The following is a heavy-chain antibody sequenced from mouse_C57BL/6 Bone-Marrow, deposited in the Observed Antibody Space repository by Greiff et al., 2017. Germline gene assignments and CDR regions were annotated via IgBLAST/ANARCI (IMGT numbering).Heavy chain of an antibody. CDR1: GYTFTSYW. D-gene: IGHD2-3*01. CDR2: IDPNSGGT. V-gene: IGHV1-72*01. J-gene: IGHJ2*01. Sequence: QSCKASGYTFTSYWMHWVKQRPGRGLEWIGRIDPNSGGTKYNENFKSKATLTVDKPSSTAYMQLSSLTSEDSAVYYCARGVVVTNYFDYWGQGTTLTVSA. CDR3: ARGVVVTNYFDY.